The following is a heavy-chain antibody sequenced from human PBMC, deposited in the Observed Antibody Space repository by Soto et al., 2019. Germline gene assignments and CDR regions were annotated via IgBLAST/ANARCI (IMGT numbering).Heavy chain of an antibody. CDR3: ASYVRGPTFYFDN. D-gene: IGHD3-10*02. CDR2: ISDNGDST. V-gene: IGHV3-23*01. J-gene: IGHJ4*02. CDR1: GVRFSTYA. Sequence: PGGSLRLSCAASGVRFSTYAMSWVRQAPGKGLEWVSVISDNGDSTYYADSVKGRFTISRDSSKNTLYLRMNSLRAEDTAVYYYASYVRGPTFYFDNWGQGTLVTVSS.